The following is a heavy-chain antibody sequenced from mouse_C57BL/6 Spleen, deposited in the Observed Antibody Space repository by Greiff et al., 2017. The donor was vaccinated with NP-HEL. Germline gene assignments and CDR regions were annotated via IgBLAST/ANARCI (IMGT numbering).Heavy chain of an antibody. CDR1: GYAFSSSW. CDR2: IYPGDGDT. J-gene: IGHJ4*01. CDR3: ARGDGPYAMDY. V-gene: IGHV1-82*01. D-gene: IGHD2-3*01. Sequence: VQLQQSGPELVKPGASVKISCKASGYAFSSSWMNWVKQRPGKGLEWIGRIYPGDGDTNYNGKFKGKATLTADKSSSKAYMQLSSLTSEDSAVYFCARGDGPYAMDYWGQGTSVTVSS.